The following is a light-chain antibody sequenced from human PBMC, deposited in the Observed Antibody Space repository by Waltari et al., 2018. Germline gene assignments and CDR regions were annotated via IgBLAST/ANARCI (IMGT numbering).Light chain of an antibody. CDR2: RNT. V-gene: IGLV3-9*01. CDR1: NIGNKN. CDR3: QVWDSNIWV. Sequence: SYELTQPLSVSVALGQTARISCAGNNIGNKNGHWYQQKPGQAPVLVIYRNTNWPSEIPERISASTSGNTATLTISRAQAGDEGGYYCQVWDSNIWVFGGGTKLTVL. J-gene: IGLJ3*02.